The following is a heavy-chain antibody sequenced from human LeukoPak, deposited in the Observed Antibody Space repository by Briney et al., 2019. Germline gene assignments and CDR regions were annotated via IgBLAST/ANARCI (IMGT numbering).Heavy chain of an antibody. D-gene: IGHD3-3*02. J-gene: IGHJ4*02. CDR3: ARGFAARPDRARIYYFDY. CDR1: GYTFTSYD. CDR2: MNPNSGNT. Sequence: ASVKVSRKASGYTFTSYDINWVRQATGQGLEWMGWMNPNSGNTGYAQKFHSRVTMTRNTSISTAYMELSSLRSEDTTVYYCARGFAARPDRARIYYFDYWGQGTLVTVSS. V-gene: IGHV1-8*01.